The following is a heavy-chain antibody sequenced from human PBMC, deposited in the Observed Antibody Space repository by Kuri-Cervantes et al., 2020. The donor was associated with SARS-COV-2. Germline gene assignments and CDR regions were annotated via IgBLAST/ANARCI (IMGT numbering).Heavy chain of an antibody. D-gene: IGHD3-22*01. CDR1: GFTFSSYA. Sequence: LSLTCAASGFTFSSYAMHWVRQAPGKGLEWVSSITSSGTYIYYADSVKGRFTISRDNAKNSLYLQMNSLSAEDTAVYYCATPDYCDSSGYYSVAFDIWGQGTMVTVSS. V-gene: IGHV3-21*01. J-gene: IGHJ3*02. CDR3: ATPDYCDSSGYYSVAFDI. CDR2: ITSSGTYI.